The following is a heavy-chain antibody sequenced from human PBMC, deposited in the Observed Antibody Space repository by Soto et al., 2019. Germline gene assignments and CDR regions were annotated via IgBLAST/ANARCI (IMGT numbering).Heavy chain of an antibody. CDR3: ARDMVRGLYPEYFQH. Sequence: PGGSLRLSCAASGFTFSSYAMSWVRQAPGKGLEWVSDISRSGDSTYYADSVKGRFTISRDNSKNTLYLQMNSLRAEDTAVYYCARDMVRGLYPEYFQHWGQGTLVTVSS. CDR1: GFTFSSYA. J-gene: IGHJ1*01. V-gene: IGHV3-23*01. D-gene: IGHD3-10*01. CDR2: ISRSGDST.